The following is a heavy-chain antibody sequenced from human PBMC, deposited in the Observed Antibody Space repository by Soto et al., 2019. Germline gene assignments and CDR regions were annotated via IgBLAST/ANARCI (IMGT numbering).Heavy chain of an antibody. CDR1: GFTFSSYG. V-gene: IGHV3-21*01. D-gene: IGHD3-16*01. CDR3: ARDTPFGAAPQGV. Sequence: GGSLRLSCAASGFTFSSYGMNWVRQAPGKGLEWVSSISSSSSYIYYADSVKGRFTISRDNAKNSLYLQMNSLRAEDTAVYSCARDTPFGAAPQGVWGQGTTGTSP. CDR2: ISSSSSYI. J-gene: IGHJ6*02.